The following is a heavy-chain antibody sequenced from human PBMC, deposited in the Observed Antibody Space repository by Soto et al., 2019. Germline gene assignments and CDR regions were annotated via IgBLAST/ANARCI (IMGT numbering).Heavy chain of an antibody. CDR3: ARDIGSYAYGEGY. CDR2: VYSSGTT. V-gene: IGHV4-4*07. J-gene: IGHJ4*02. CDR1: GGSINSYW. D-gene: IGHD3-10*01. Sequence: SETLSLTCSVSGGSINSYWWSWIRQPAGKGLEWIGRVYSSGTTDYNPSLNSRATLSVETSKNQFSLKLSSVTAADTAVYYCARDIGSYAYGEGYWGQGIQVTVS.